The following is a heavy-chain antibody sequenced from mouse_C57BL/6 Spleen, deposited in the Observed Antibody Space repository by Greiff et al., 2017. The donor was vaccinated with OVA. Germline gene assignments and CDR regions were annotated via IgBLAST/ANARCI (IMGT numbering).Heavy chain of an antibody. Sequence: VQLQESGAELARPGASVKMSCKASGYTFTSYTMHWVKQRPGQGLEWIGYINPSSGYTKYNQKFKDKATLTADKSSITAYMQLSSLTSEDSAVYYCARGGATVVDGYWGQGTTLTVSS. CDR1: GYTFTSYT. CDR2: INPSSGYT. CDR3: ARGGATVVDGY. J-gene: IGHJ2*01. D-gene: IGHD1-1*01. V-gene: IGHV1-4*01.